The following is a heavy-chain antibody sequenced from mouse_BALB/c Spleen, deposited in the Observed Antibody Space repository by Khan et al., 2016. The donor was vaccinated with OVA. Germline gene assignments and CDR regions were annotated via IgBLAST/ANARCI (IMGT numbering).Heavy chain of an antibody. CDR2: IWGGGST. D-gene: IGHD2-10*02. V-gene: IGHV2-6-5*01. CDR3: GKGVWNFYYAIDY. Sequence: QVQLMESGPGLVAPSQSLYITCAVSGFALTDYGISWIRQPPGKGLEWLGVIWGGGSTYYYSDLKSRLSISNDNSKNQAFLQMISRQNDDTAMYYCGKGVWNFYYAIDYWGQGTSVTVSS. J-gene: IGHJ4*01. CDR1: GFALTDYG.